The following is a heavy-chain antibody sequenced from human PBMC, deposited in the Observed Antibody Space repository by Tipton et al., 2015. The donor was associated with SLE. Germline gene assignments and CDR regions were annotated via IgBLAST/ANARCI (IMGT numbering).Heavy chain of an antibody. D-gene: IGHD6-19*01. CDR3: ARVSSGWSAFDY. V-gene: IGHV4-59*01. Sequence: TLSLTCTVSGDSITSDYWTWIRQPPGKGLEWIGYISYSGSTNYNPSLKSRVTISVDTSKNQFSLKLSSVTAADTAVYYCARVSSGWSAFDYWGQGALVTVSS. CDR1: GDSITSDY. CDR2: ISYSGST. J-gene: IGHJ4*02.